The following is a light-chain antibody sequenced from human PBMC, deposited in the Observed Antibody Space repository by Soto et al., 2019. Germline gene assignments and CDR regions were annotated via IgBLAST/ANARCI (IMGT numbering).Light chain of an antibody. Sequence: EIVMTQSPATLPVSPGEGGALSFRASQSISGNLAWYQQKPGQAPRLLLYGASTRATAIPARFSGSGSGTEFTLTISSLESDDFAVDYCQQYENWPPTFGQGTNVDIK. CDR1: QSISGN. CDR2: GAS. V-gene: IGKV3-15*01. J-gene: IGKJ1*01. CDR3: QQYENWPPT.